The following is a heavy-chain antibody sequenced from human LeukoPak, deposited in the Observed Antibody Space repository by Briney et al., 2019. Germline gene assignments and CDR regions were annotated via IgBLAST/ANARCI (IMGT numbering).Heavy chain of an antibody. Sequence: ASVKVSCKASGYTFTSYGISWVRQAPGQGLKWIGWISAYNGNTNYAQKLQGRVTMTTDTSTSTAYMELRSLRSDDTAVYYCAREGGRYSSSSYPSDYWGQGTLVTVSS. J-gene: IGHJ4*02. CDR3: AREGGRYSSSSYPSDY. CDR2: ISAYNGNT. V-gene: IGHV1-18*01. CDR1: GYTFTSYG. D-gene: IGHD6-6*01.